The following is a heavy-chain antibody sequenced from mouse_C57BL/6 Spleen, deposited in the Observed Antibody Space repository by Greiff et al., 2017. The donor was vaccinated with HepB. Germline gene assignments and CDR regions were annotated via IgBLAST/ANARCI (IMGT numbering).Heavy chain of an antibody. V-gene: IGHV1-81*01. Sequence: QVQLQQSGAELARPGASVKLSCKASGYTFTSYGISWVKQRTGQGLEWIGEIYPRSGNTYYNEKFKGKATLTADKSSSTAYMELRSLTSEASAVYFCARGIDYYYGSSPYFDYWGQGTTLTVSS. CDR1: GYTFTSYG. CDR2: IYPRSGNT. J-gene: IGHJ2*01. CDR3: ARGIDYYYGSSPYFDY. D-gene: IGHD1-1*01.